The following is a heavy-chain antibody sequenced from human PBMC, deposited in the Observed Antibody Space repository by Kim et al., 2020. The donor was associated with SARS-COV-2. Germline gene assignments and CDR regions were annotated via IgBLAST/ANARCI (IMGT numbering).Heavy chain of an antibody. D-gene: IGHD2-2*01. V-gene: IGHV4-59*01. J-gene: IGHJ6*02. CDR3: ARDGSTSSFSGYYGMDV. Sequence: LKSRVTISVDTSTNQFSLKLGSVTAADTAVYYCARDGSTSSFSGYYGMDVWGQGTTVTVSS.